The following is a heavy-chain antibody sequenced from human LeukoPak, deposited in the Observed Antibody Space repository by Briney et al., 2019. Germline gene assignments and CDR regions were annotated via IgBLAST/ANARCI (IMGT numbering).Heavy chain of an antibody. V-gene: IGHV4-59*01. CDR3: ARGDYDFWSGNWRFDT. Sequence: SETLSLTCLVSGEPISSYYWSWIRQAPGRGPEYIGNVYYNGNTNYNPSLQSRVAISVDASKNQFSLKVDSATTADTAVYYCARGDYDFWSGNWRFDTWGQGTLVTVSS. J-gene: IGHJ4*02. CDR1: GEPISSYY. CDR2: VYYNGNT. D-gene: IGHD3-3*01.